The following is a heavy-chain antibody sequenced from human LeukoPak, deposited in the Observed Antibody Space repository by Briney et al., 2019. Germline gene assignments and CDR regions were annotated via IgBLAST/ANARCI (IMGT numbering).Heavy chain of an antibody. V-gene: IGHV4-59*11. D-gene: IGHD3-9*01. CDR1: DDSISSHY. CDR2: IYDSGIT. J-gene: IGHJ4*02. CDR3: ARDHQTRALVS. Sequence: SETLSLTCTVADDSISSHYWSWIRQPPGKGLEWIGYIYDSGITDYNPSLKSRVTISLDTSKTQLSLRLSSVTAADTAVYYCARDHQTRALVSWGQGNLVTVSS.